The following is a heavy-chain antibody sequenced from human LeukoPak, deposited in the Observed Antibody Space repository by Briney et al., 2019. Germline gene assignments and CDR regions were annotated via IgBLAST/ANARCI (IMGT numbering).Heavy chain of an antibody. CDR3: ARDYYDSSGYYRSVDY. J-gene: IGHJ4*02. CDR1: GYTFTDYY. Sequence: ASVKVSCKASGYTFTDYYMHWVRQAPGQGLEWMGRINPNSGGTNYAQKFQGRVTMTRDTSISTAYMELSRLRSDDTAVYYCARDYYDSSGYYRSVDYWGQGTLVTVSS. CDR2: INPNSGGT. D-gene: IGHD3-22*01. V-gene: IGHV1-2*06.